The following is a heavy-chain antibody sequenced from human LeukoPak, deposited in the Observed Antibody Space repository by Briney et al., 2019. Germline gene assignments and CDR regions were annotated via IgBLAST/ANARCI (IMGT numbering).Heavy chain of an antibody. J-gene: IGHJ5*02. D-gene: IGHD4-17*01. CDR1: GYTFTGYY. CDR3: ARGRLRHNWFDP. V-gene: IGHV1-2*02. CDR2: INPNSGGT. Sequence: GASVKVSCKASGYTFTGYYMHWVRQAPGQGLEWMGWINPNSGGTNYAQKFQGRVTMTRDTSISTAYMELSSLRSEDTAVDYCARGRLRHNWFDPWGQGTLVTVSS.